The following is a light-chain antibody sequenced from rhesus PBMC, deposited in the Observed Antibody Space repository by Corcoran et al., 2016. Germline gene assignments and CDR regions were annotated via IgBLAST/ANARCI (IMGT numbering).Light chain of an antibody. Sequence: EMTQTPLSLPVTPGEPASISCRSSQSLFAGEDGKTYLDWYLQKPGQSPQPLIYEVSNRASGVPDRVRGSGADTDVTMKISRVEAEDVVVFYCMQYTHIPYTFGQGTRVDI. J-gene: IGKJ2*01. CDR1: QSLFAGEDGKTY. CDR2: EVS. V-gene: IGKV2-86*01. CDR3: MQYTHIPYT.